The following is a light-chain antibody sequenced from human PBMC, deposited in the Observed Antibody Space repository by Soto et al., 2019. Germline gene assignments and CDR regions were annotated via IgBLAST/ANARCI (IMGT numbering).Light chain of an antibody. Sequence: DIQMTQSPSSLSASVGDRVTITCRASQSINTFLSWYQQKSGKAPKLLIFGASTLQRGVPSRFSGSGSGTDFTLTINSLQPEDFATYYCQQSYRTPPRTFGQGTKVEIK. CDR1: QSINTF. CDR2: GAS. CDR3: QQSYRTPPRT. V-gene: IGKV1-39*01. J-gene: IGKJ1*01.